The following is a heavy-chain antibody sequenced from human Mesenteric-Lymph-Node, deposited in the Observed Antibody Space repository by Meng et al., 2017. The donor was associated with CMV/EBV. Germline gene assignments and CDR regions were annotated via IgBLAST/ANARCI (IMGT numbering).Heavy chain of an antibody. D-gene: IGHD3-9*01. V-gene: IGHV1-2*06. CDR1: TSYY. CDR2: INPNTGGT. Sequence: TSYYMHWVRQAPGQGLEWMGRINPNTGGTNYAQKFQGRVTLTRDTSISTAYMDFSRLRSDDTAVYYCARAHRGDLLTGYYALIGIFDFWGQGTLVTVSS. CDR3: ARAHRGDLLTGYYALIGIFDF. J-gene: IGHJ4*02.